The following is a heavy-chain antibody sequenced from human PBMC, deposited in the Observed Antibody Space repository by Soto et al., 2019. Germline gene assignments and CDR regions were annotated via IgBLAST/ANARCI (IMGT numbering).Heavy chain of an antibody. Sequence: QVQLVESGGGVVQPGRSLRLSYAASGFTFSSYGMHWVRQAPGKGLEWVAVISYDGSNKYYADSVKGRFTISRDNSKNTLYLQMNSLRAEDTAVYYCAKPLEYSSSYYFDYWGQGTLVTVSS. CDR1: GFTFSSYG. V-gene: IGHV3-30*18. CDR2: ISYDGSNK. CDR3: AKPLEYSSSYYFDY. J-gene: IGHJ4*02. D-gene: IGHD6-6*01.